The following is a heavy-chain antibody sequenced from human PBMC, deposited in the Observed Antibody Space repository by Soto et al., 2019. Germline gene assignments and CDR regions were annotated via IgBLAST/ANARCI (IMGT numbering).Heavy chain of an antibody. CDR1: GDTFTFYS. J-gene: IGHJ4*02. D-gene: IGHD3-10*01. CDR2: INPILSMS. Sequence: QVQLVQSGAKVKRPGSSVKVSCKASGDTFTFYSINWVRQAPGLGLEWMGRINPILSMSNYAQRFQGRVTMTADKPTSTAYMELRSLRSEDTAIYYCASSYGSGYRAFDYWGQGALVTVSS. CDR3: ASSYGSGYRAFDY. V-gene: IGHV1-69*02.